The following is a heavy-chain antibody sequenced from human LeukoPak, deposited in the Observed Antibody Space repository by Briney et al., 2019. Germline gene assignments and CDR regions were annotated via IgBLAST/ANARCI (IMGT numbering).Heavy chain of an antibody. Sequence: GESLKISCKGAGYSFTSYWIGWVRQMPGKGLEWMGVIYPGDSHTRYSPSFQGQITISVDKSISTAYLQWSSLKASDTAMYYCARTTGDYYFDYWGQGTLVTVSS. CDR2: IYPGDSHT. V-gene: IGHV5-51*01. J-gene: IGHJ4*02. D-gene: IGHD7-27*01. CDR3: ARTTGDYYFDY. CDR1: GYSFTSYW.